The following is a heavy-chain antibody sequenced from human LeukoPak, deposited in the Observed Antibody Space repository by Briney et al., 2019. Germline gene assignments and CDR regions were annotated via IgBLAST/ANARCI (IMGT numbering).Heavy chain of an antibody. CDR1: GFTLSSYS. D-gene: IGHD6-19*01. V-gene: IGHV3-64*01. Sequence: GGSLRLSCAASGFTLSSYSMHWVRQAPGKGLEFVSAISKNGRNTYYGNSMKGRFTISRDISKNTPYLQMGSLRPEDMAVYYCARVDSGSACASWGQGILVTVSS. J-gene: IGHJ1*01. CDR3: ARVDSGSACAS. CDR2: ISKNGRNT.